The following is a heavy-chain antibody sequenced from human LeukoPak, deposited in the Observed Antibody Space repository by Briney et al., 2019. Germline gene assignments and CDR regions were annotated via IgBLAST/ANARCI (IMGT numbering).Heavy chain of an antibody. J-gene: IGHJ4*02. CDR2: IRSKADSYST. V-gene: IGHV3-73*01. CDR3: TREYSSGWPFDY. D-gene: IGHD6-19*01. Sequence: GGSLRLSXAASGFTFSDSAMHWVRQTSGKGLEWVGRIRSKADSYSTTYAASVRGRFAISRDDSKNTAYLQMISLKTEDTGVYYCTREYSSGWPFDYWGQGTLVTVSS. CDR1: GFTFSDSA.